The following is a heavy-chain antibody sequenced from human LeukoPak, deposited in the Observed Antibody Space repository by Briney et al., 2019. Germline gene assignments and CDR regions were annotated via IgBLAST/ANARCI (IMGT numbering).Heavy chain of an antibody. CDR3: ARAPSQRGLYYYGMDV. J-gene: IGHJ6*02. CDR1: GFTFSSYA. V-gene: IGHV3-30*04. Sequence: GGSLRLSCAASGFTFSSYAMHWVRQAPGKGLEWVAVISYDGSNKYYADSVKGRFTISRDNSKNTLYLQMNSLRAEDTAVYYCARAPSQRGLYYYGMDVWGQGTTVTVSS. CDR2: ISYDGSNK.